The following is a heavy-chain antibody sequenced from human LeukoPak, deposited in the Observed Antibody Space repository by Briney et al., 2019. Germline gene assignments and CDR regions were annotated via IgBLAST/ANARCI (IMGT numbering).Heavy chain of an antibody. CDR1: GGSISSYY. V-gene: IGHV4-59*08. Sequence: PSETLSLTCTVSGGSISSYYWSWIRQPPGKGLEWIGYIYYSGSTNYNLSLKSRVTISVDTSNNQFSLKLSSVTAADTAVYYCARALGTMVRGEFDYWGQGTLVTVSS. CDR2: IYYSGST. D-gene: IGHD3-10*01. CDR3: ARALGTMVRGEFDY. J-gene: IGHJ4*02.